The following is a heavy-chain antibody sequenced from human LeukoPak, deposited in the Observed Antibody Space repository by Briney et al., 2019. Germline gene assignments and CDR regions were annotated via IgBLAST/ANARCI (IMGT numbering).Heavy chain of an antibody. J-gene: IGHJ6*03. CDR3: AKGGYCSSTSCPPYYYMDV. V-gene: IGHV4-59*01. Sequence: SETLSLTCTVSGGSISSYYWSWTRQPPGKGLEWIGYIYYSGSTNYNPSLKSRVTISVDTSKNQFSLKLSSVTAADTAVYYCAKGGYCSSTSCPPYYYMDVWGKGTTVTVSS. D-gene: IGHD2-2*03. CDR2: IYYSGST. CDR1: GGSISSYY.